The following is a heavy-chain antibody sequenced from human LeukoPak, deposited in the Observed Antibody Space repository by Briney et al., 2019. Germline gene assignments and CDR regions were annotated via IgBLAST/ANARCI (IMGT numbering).Heavy chain of an antibody. CDR2: INTNTGNP. CDR3: ARDSTTTESHSSSWWNSPNFDY. D-gene: IGHD6-13*01. Sequence: GASVKVSCKASGYTFTSYAMNWVRQAPGQGLEWMGWINTNTGNPTYAQGFTGRFVFSLDTSVSTAYLQISSLKAEDTAVYYCARDSTTTESHSSSWWNSPNFDYWGQGTLVTVSS. V-gene: IGHV7-4-1*02. J-gene: IGHJ4*02. CDR1: GYTFTSYA.